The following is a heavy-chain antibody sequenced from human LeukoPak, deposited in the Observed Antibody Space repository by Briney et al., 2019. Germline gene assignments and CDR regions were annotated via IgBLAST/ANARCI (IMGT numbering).Heavy chain of an antibody. J-gene: IGHJ4*02. D-gene: IGHD5-18*01. V-gene: IGHV4-4*07. Sequence: SETLSLTCPVSGGSMSGFYWSWIRQPAGKGLEWIGRISTNGNTNYSPSLKSRVTMSIDTSRNHFSLNLTSVTAADSAVYYCARDSRDRAFDYWGQGTLVTVSS. CDR2: ISTNGNT. CDR3: ARDSRDRAFDY. CDR1: GGSMSGFY.